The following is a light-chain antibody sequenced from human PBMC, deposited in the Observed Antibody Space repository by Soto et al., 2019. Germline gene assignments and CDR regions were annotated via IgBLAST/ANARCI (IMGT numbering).Light chain of an antibody. Sequence: QSVLTQPASVSGSPGQSITISCTGSSSAVGSYRLVSWYQCHPGKVPKLIIYEVSNRPSGVSNRFSGSKYANTASLTISGLQTEDEADYYCSSYTGSSSIEVLGNGTKVTVL. CDR3: SSYTGSSSIEV. CDR2: EVS. J-gene: IGLJ1*01. V-gene: IGLV2-14*02. CDR1: SSAVGSYRL.